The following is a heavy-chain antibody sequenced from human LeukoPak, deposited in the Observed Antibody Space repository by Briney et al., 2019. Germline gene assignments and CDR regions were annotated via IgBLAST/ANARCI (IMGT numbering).Heavy chain of an antibody. Sequence: SETLSLTCAVYGGSFSGYYWSWIRQPPGKVLEWIGEINHSGSTNYNPSLKSRVTISVDTSKNQFSLKLSSVTAADTAVYYCARASTGWLRSKRWFDPWGQGTLVTVSS. CDR2: INHSGST. V-gene: IGHV4-34*01. CDR1: GGSFSGYY. CDR3: ARASTGWLRSKRWFDP. D-gene: IGHD5-12*01. J-gene: IGHJ5*02.